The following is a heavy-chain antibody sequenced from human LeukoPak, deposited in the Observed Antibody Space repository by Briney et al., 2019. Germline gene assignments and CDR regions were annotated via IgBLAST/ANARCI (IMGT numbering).Heavy chain of an antibody. D-gene: IGHD1-26*01. J-gene: IGHJ4*02. CDR3: ARDQWTGASPADS. Sequence: PGGSLRLSCAASGFTFSSYSMNWVRQAPGKGLEWVSSISSSSYIYYADSVKGRFTISRDNAKNSLYLQMNSLRAEDTAVYYCARDQWTGASPADSWGQGTLVTVSS. V-gene: IGHV3-21*01. CDR1: GFTFSSYS. CDR2: ISSSSYI.